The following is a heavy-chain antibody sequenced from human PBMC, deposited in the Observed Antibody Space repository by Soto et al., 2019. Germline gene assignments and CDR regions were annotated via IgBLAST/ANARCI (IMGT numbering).Heavy chain of an antibody. D-gene: IGHD4-4*01. Sequence: QVQLQESGPGLVKPSQTLSLTCTVSGGSISSGGYYWSWIRQHPGKGLEWIGYIYYSGSTYYNPSCTSRVTISVDTSKNQYSLKLSSVTAADTAVYYCARSKRTTVTGFDPWGQGTLVTVSS. CDR3: ARSKRTTVTGFDP. J-gene: IGHJ5*02. CDR1: GGSISSGGYY. V-gene: IGHV4-31*03. CDR2: IYYSGST.